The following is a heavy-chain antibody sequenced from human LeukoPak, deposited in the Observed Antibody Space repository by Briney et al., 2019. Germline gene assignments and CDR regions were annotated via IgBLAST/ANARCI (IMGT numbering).Heavy chain of an antibody. CDR3: AREVTMIVVVINHYYGMDV. Sequence: ASVKVSCKASGYTFTGYYMHWVRQAPGQGLEWMGWINPNSGGTNYAQKFQGRVTMTRDTSISTAYMELSRLRSDDTAVYYCAREVTMIVVVINHYYGMDVWGQGTTVTVS. D-gene: IGHD3-22*01. CDR2: INPNSGGT. CDR1: GYTFTGYY. V-gene: IGHV1-2*02. J-gene: IGHJ6*02.